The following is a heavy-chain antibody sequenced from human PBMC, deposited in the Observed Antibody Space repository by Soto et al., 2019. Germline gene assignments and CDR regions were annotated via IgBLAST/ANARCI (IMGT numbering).Heavy chain of an antibody. CDR2: ISAFNGNT. J-gene: IGHJ3*01. CDR3: ARSYYLADAFDV. Sequence: ASVKVSCKASGFRFSDYGFNWLRQAPGQGLEWMGWISAFNGNTDTAQGLQDRVTMTTDSSTTTAHMDLTKLTTDDTAIYYWARSYYLADAFDVWGQGTMVTVS. CDR1: GFRFSDYG. V-gene: IGHV1-18*01. D-gene: IGHD3-16*01.